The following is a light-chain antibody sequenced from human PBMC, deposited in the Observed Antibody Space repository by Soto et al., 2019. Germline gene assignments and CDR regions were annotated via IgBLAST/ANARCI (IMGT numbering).Light chain of an antibody. V-gene: IGKV1-17*03. Sequence: DIQMTQSPSVMSASVGDRVTITCRASQDVSNSVAWFQQISGKVTKRLIYAASSLQSGVPSRFSGSGSGTEFTLTISSLQPEDFASYYCLQHDTYPLTFGGGTKVDIK. J-gene: IGKJ4*01. CDR1: QDVSNS. CDR3: LQHDTYPLT. CDR2: AAS.